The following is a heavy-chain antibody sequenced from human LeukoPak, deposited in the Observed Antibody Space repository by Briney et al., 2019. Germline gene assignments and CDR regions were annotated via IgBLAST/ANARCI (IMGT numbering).Heavy chain of an antibody. CDR2: IKQDGSEK. D-gene: IGHD3-3*01. CDR1: GFTFSSYW. J-gene: IGHJ4*02. CDR3: ARADFWSGYYYFDY. Sequence: GGSLRLSCAASGFTFSSYWMSWVRQAPGKGLEWVANIKQDGSEKYYVDSVKGRSTISRDNAKNSLYLQMNSLRAEDTAVYYCARADFWSGYYYFDYWGQGTLVTVSS. V-gene: IGHV3-7*01.